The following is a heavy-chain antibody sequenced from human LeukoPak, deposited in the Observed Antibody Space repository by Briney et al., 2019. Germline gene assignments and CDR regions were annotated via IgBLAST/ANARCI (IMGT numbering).Heavy chain of an antibody. CDR3: AKAGVYSGGAFDI. D-gene: IGHD5/OR15-5a*01. Sequence: PGGSLRLSCAASGFTFSSYAMSWVRQAPGKGLEWVSAISGSGGSTYYADSVKGRFTISRDNAKNSLYLQMNSLRAEDTALYYCAKAGVYSGGAFDIWGQGTMVTVSS. CDR2: ISGSGGST. V-gene: IGHV3-23*01. J-gene: IGHJ3*02. CDR1: GFTFSSYA.